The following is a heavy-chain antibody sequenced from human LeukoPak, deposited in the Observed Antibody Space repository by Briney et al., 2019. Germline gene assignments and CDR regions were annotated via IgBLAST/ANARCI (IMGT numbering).Heavy chain of an antibody. CDR2: IYSGGST. Sequence: GGSLRLSCAASGFIVSSTYMSWVRQAPGKGLEWVSVIYSGGSTYYADSVKGRFTISRDNSKNTLYLQMNSLRAEDTAVYYCARDPGGANLDYWGQGTLVTVSS. D-gene: IGHD1-14*01. CDR1: GFIVSSTY. V-gene: IGHV3-66*01. J-gene: IGHJ4*02. CDR3: ARDPGGANLDY.